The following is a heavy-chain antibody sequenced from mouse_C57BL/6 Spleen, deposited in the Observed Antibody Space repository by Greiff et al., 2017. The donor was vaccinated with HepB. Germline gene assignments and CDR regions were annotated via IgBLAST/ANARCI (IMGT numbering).Heavy chain of an antibody. CDR2: IDPSDSYT. J-gene: IGHJ1*03. CDR1: GYTFTSYW. Sequence: QVQLQQPGAELVMPGASVKLSCKASGYTFTSYWMHWVKQRPGQGLEWIGEIDPSDSYTNYNQKFKGKSTLTVDKSSSTAYMQLSSLTSEDSAVYYCARPLPYDRYVDVWGTGTTVTVSS. V-gene: IGHV1-69*01. CDR3: ARPLPYDRYVDV. D-gene: IGHD2-12*01.